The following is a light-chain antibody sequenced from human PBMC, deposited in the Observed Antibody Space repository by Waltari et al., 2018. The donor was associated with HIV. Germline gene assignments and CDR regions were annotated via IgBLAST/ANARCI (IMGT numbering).Light chain of an antibody. Sequence: QFARTHPPSPSGPPGKSVTISCTGPSSAVGGFNYVSGYQQHPGKAPKLMIYEVSKRPSGVPDRFSGSKSGNTASLTVSGLQAEDEADYYCSSYAGSNNFRVFGGGTKLTVL. J-gene: IGLJ2*01. V-gene: IGLV2-8*01. CDR3: SSYAGSNNFRV. CDR2: EVS. CDR1: SSAVGGFNY.